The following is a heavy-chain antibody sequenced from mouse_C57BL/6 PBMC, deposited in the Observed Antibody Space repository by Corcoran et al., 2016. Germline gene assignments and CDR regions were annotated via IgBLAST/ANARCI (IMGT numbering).Heavy chain of an antibody. CDR2: INTYSGVP. J-gene: IGHJ3*01. Sequence: QIQLVQSGPELKKPGETVKISYKASGYTFTTYGMSWVKQAPGKGLKWMGWINTYSGVPTYADDFKGRFAFSLETSASTAYLQINNLKNEDTATYFCARGGYYPYWGQGTLVTVSA. V-gene: IGHV9-3*01. CDR3: ARGGYYPY. D-gene: IGHD2-3*01. CDR1: GYTFTTYG.